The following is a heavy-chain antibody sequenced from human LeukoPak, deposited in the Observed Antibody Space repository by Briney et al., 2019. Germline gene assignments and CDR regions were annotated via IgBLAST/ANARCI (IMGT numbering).Heavy chain of an antibody. D-gene: IGHD3-22*01. CDR1: GFTFSSYA. J-gene: IGHJ4*02. V-gene: IGHV3-48*01. CDR3: ARDLYRIVVVPHYFDY. CDR2: INYSSRTI. Sequence: PGGSLRLSCAASGFTFSSYAMNWVRQAPGKGLEWISYINYSSRTIYYADSVKGRFTISRDNAKNSLYLQMNSLRVDDTAVYYCARDLYRIVVVPHYFDYWGQGTLVTVSS.